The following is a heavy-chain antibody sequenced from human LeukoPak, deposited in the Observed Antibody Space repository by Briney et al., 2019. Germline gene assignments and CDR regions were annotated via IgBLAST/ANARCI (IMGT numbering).Heavy chain of an antibody. CDR2: ISTSSSYT. CDR1: GFTFSNVW. Sequence: AGGSLRLSCAASGFTFSNVWMSWIRQAPGQGLDWISYISTSSSYTTYADSVKGRFTISRDNAKNSLFLQMYSLRAEDTAIYCCARDANGVAEYFQLWGQGTLVTVSS. D-gene: IGHD2-8*01. V-gene: IGHV3-11*05. CDR3: ARDANGVAEYFQL. J-gene: IGHJ1*01.